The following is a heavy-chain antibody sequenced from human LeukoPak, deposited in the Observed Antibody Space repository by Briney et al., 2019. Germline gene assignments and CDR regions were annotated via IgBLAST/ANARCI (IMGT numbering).Heavy chain of an antibody. D-gene: IGHD6-13*01. J-gene: IGHJ4*02. Sequence: ASVKVSCKASGYTFTGYYIHWVRQAPGQGLEWMGWINPNSGGTNYAQKFQGRVTMTRDTSIRTAYMELSRLRSDDTALYYRARDAVLRNIAAAGYFDYWGQGTLVTVSS. CDR1: GYTFTGYY. CDR3: ARDAVLRNIAAAGYFDY. CDR2: INPNSGGT. V-gene: IGHV1-2*02.